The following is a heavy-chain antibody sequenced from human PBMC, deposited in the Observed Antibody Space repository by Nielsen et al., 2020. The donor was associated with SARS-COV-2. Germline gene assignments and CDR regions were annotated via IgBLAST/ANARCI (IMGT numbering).Heavy chain of an antibody. CDR2: INHSGST. V-gene: IGHV4-34*01. J-gene: IGHJ4*02. D-gene: IGHD5-12*01. CDR3: ARGGRGYGRDY. CDR1: GGSFSGYY. Sequence: SETLSLTCAVYGGSFSGYYWSWIRQPPGKGLEWIGEINHSGSTNYNPSLKSRVTISVDTSKNQFSLKLSSVTAADTAVYYCARGGRGYGRDYWGQGTLVTVSS.